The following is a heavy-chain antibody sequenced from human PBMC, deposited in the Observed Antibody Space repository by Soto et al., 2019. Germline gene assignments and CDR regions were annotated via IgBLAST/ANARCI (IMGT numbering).Heavy chain of an antibody. CDR2: ISATGDDT. CDR3: AKALYSTGLYRYFQH. Sequence: EVQLLESGGDLVQPGGSLRLSCEASGFTFSSYAMSWVRQAPGEGLEWISAISATGDDTYYAYSVRGRFAISRDTSKNMLFLQMSGLRAEETAVDHCAKALYSTGLYRYFQHWGKGTLVTVSS. J-gene: IGHJ1*01. D-gene: IGHD2-21*01. CDR1: GFTFSSYA. V-gene: IGHV3-23*01.